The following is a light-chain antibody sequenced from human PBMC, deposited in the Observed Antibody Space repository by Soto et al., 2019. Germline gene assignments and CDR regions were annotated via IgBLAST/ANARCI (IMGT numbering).Light chain of an antibody. V-gene: IGKV3-20*01. J-gene: IGKJ1*01. CDR2: GAS. CDR3: QKYGSSGT. Sequence: EIVLTQSPGTLSLSPGERATLSCRASQSVSNNYLAWYQQKPGQAPRLLIYGASNRDTGIPDRFSGSGSGTDFTLTISRLEPEDFAVYYCQKYGSSGTFGQGTKVEIK. CDR1: QSVSNNY.